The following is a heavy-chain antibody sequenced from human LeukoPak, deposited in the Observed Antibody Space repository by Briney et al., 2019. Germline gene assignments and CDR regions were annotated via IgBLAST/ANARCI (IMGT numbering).Heavy chain of an antibody. Sequence: RGSLRLSSAASGFTFRSYVMNWVRQAPGKGREWVSAISHSGDRTYYADSVKGRFTISRDNSKNILYLQMNGLRAEDTALYYCAKVVGIWIGEMFDAFDVWGHGTMVAVSS. J-gene: IGHJ3*01. CDR1: GFTFRSYV. CDR3: AKVVGIWIGEMFDAFDV. CDR2: ISHSGDRT. V-gene: IGHV3-23*01. D-gene: IGHD3-10*01.